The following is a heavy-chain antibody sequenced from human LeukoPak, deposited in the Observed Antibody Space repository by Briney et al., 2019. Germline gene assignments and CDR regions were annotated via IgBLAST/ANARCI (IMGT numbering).Heavy chain of an antibody. V-gene: IGHV3-21*05. J-gene: IGHJ4*02. CDR2: INSGSSAI. CDR1: GFTFSGYS. D-gene: IGHD2-2*01. CDR3: ARDEQYQLLWNY. Sequence: PGGSLRLSCAASGFTFSGYSMNWVRQAPGKGLEWVSYINSGSSAIYYADSVKGRFTISRDNAKNSLYLQMNSLRAEDTAVYYCARDEQYQLLWNYWGQGTLVTVSS.